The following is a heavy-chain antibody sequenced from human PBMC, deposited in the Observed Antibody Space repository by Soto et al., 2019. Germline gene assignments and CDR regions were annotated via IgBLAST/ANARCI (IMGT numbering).Heavy chain of an antibody. J-gene: IGHJ4*02. CDR1: GVSLTSGNW. CDR2: IFHDGTA. Sequence: PSETLSLTCAVSGVSLTSGNWWTWVRQSPQRGLEYIGEIFHDGTANYYPSFERRVAMSVDTSSNQFSLKLTSVTAADTAVYFCARLVYDTRLNYMYFDFWGPGTLVTVSS. CDR3: ARLVYDTRLNYMYFDF. D-gene: IGHD3-10*01. V-gene: IGHV4-4*02.